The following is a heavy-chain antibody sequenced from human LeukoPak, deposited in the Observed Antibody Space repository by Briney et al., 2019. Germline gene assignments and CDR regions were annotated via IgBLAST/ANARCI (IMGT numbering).Heavy chain of an antibody. CDR1: GYSFSTYW. V-gene: IGHV5-51*01. D-gene: IGHD4-17*01. CDR3: ARGGDYGDPRRPFNI. J-gene: IGHJ3*02. Sequence: GECLKISCTGSGYSFSTYWIGWVRQMRGKGLEWVGIIYPDDSDTRYSPSFQGQVTISADKSISTAYLQWSSLKASDTAMYYCARGGDYGDPRRPFNIWGQGTVVTVSS. CDR2: IYPDDSDT.